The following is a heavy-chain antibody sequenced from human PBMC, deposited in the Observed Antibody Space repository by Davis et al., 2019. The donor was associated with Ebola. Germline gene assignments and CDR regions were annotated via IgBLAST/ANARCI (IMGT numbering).Heavy chain of an antibody. CDR1: GYTFDSYG. CDR3: ARDFQDGATWVSDY. V-gene: IGHV1-18*04. CDR2: ISPYTGNT. J-gene: IGHJ4*02. Sequence: AASVKVSCKASGYTFDSYGFDWVRQAPGQGLEWLGWISPYTGNTNYAHKLQGRVTLTTDTSAATAYMQLTSLRFDDTAIYYCARDFQDGATWVSDYWGQGTLVTVSS. D-gene: IGHD5-24*01.